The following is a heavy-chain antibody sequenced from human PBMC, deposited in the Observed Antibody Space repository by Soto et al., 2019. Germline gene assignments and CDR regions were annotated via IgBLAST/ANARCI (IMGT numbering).Heavy chain of an antibody. CDR1: GYTFTGYY. CDR3: ARGGRFLEWSTIEY. J-gene: IGHJ4*02. D-gene: IGHD3-3*01. Sequence: ASVKVSCKASGYTFTGYYMHWVRLAPGQGLEWMGWINPNSGGTNYAQKFQGWVTMTRDTSISTAYMELSRLRSDDTAVYYCARGGRFLEWSTIEYWGQGTLVTVSS. V-gene: IGHV1-2*04. CDR2: INPNSGGT.